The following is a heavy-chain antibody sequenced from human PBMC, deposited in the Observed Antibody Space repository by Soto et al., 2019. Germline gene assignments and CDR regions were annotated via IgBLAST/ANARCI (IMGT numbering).Heavy chain of an antibody. Sequence: VQLLESEGGLVQPGGSLRLSCAASGFTFSSSAMSWVRQAPGKGLEWVSTISGGGAFTYYADSVKGRFTISRDDPKNMLYLQMNNLRAEDTAIYYCAKSGPTNYFDYWGQGTLVTVSS. J-gene: IGHJ4*02. D-gene: IGHD1-26*01. V-gene: IGHV3-23*01. CDR1: GFTFSSSA. CDR2: ISGGGAFT. CDR3: AKSGPTNYFDY.